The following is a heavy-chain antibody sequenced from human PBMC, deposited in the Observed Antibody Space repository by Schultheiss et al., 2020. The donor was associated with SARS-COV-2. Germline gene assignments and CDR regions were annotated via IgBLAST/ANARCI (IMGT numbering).Heavy chain of an antibody. Sequence: GGSLRLSCAASGFTFSSYEMNWVRQAPGKGLEWVSYISSSGSTIYYADSVKGRFTISRDNAKNSLYLQMNSLRAEDTAVYYCARGHYDCWSGYWATGGMDVWGQGTTVTVSS. CDR1: GFTFSSYE. V-gene: IGHV3-48*03. D-gene: IGHD3-3*01. J-gene: IGHJ6*02. CDR2: ISSSGSTI. CDR3: ARGHYDCWSGYWATGGMDV.